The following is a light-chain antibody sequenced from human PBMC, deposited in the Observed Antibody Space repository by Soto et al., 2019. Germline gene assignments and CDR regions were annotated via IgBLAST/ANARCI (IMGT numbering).Light chain of an antibody. CDR3: QQYGSSPLYT. CDR1: QSVSSSY. J-gene: IGKJ2*01. CDR2: GAS. Sequence: EIVLTQSPGTLSLSPGERATLSCRASQSVSSSYLAWYQQKPCQAPRLLIYGASSRATGIPDRFSGSGSGTDFTLTISRLEPEDFAVYYCQQYGSSPLYTVGQGTQLEIK. V-gene: IGKV3-20*01.